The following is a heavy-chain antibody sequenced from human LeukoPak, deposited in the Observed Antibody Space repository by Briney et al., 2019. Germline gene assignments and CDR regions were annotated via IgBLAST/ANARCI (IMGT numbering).Heavy chain of an antibody. V-gene: IGHV4-59*01. CDR1: GGSISSYY. CDR2: IYYSGST. J-gene: IGHJ3*02. D-gene: IGHD6-13*01. CDR3: ARVVAAAGLPDAFDI. Sequence: PSETLSLTCTVSGGSISSYYWSWIRRPPGKGLEWIGYIYYSGSTNYNPSLKSRVTISVDTSKNQFSLKLSSVTAADTAVYYCARVVAAAGLPDAFDIWGQGTMVTVSS.